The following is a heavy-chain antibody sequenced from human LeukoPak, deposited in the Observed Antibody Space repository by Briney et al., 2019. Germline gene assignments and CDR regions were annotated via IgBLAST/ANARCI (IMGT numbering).Heavy chain of an antibody. CDR3: ARDRTWGYSGYDYALDY. CDR1: GGSFSGFY. CDR2: IYYSGST. V-gene: IGHV4-59*01. D-gene: IGHD5-12*01. Sequence: PSETLFLTCDVYGGSFSGFYWNWIRQPPGKGLEWIGYIYYSGSTNYNPSLKSRVTISVDTSKNQFSLKLSSVTAADTAVYYCARDRTWGYSGYDYALDYWGQGTLVTVSS. J-gene: IGHJ4*02.